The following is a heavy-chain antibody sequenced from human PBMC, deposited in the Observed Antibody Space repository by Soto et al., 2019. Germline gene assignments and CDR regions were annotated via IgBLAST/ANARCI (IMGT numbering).Heavy chain of an antibody. D-gene: IGHD3-3*01. CDR1: GGTFSSYA. V-gene: IGHV1-69*13. CDR2: IIPIFGTA. J-gene: IGHJ4*02. CDR3: ARENYDFWSGKTFDY. Sequence: SVKVSCKASGGTFSSYAISWVRQAPGQGLEWMGGIIPIFGTANYAQKFQGRVTITADESTSTAYMELSSLRSEDTAVYYCARENYDFWSGKTFDYWGQGTLVTVSS.